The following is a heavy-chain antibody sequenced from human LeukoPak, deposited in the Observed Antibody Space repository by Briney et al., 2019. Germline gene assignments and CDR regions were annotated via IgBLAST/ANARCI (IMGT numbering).Heavy chain of an antibody. Sequence: SVKVSCKASGGTFSSYAISWVRQAPGQGLEWMGGIIPIFGTANYAQKFQGRVTITADKSTSAAYMELSSLRSEDTAVYYCARRLYSGYDYYFDYWGQGTLVTVSS. D-gene: IGHD5-12*01. CDR2: IIPIFGTA. V-gene: IGHV1-69*06. CDR3: ARRLYSGYDYYFDY. J-gene: IGHJ4*02. CDR1: GGTFSSYA.